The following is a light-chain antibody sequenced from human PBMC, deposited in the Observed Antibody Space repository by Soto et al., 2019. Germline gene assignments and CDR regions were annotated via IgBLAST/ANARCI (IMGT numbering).Light chain of an antibody. CDR2: YND. CDR1: NSNIGSNA. J-gene: IGLJ2*01. Sequence: QAVVTQSPSVSGAPRQSVNISCSGNNSNIGSNAVHWYQQLPGKAPKLLMYYNDMLPSGVSDRFSGSKSGTSASLAISGLQSEDEGDYYCAVWDDSLDGVVFGGGTQLTVL. V-gene: IGLV1-36*01. CDR3: AVWDDSLDGVV.